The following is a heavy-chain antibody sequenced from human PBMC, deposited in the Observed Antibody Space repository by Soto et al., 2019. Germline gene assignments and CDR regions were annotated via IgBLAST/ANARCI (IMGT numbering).Heavy chain of an antibody. CDR2: IIPIFGTA. Sequence: QVQLVKSGAEVKKPGSSVKVSCKASGGTFSSYGISWVRQAPGQGLEWMGGIIPIFGTANYEQKFQGRVTISADESTSTAYMELSSLISEDTAVYYCASWDMLSGYSSICENWGQGTLVTVSS. CDR3: ASWDMLSGYSSICEN. CDR1: GGTFSSYG. J-gene: IGHJ4*02. D-gene: IGHD6-13*01. V-gene: IGHV1-69*01.